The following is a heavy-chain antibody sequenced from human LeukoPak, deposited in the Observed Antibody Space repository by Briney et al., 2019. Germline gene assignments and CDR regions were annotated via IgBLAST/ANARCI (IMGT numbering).Heavy chain of an antibody. V-gene: IGHV4-39*01. CDR2: VYHSAIT. CDR1: GASIRSSSNY. CDR3: AKHGGYWSSNSCLEYCQQ. D-gene: IGHD2-2*01. Sequence: PSETLSLTCTVSGASIRSSSNYWGWIPQPPGKGLEWIVSVYHSAITYYNPSLKSRVTISVDTSKTQFSLKLSSVSGADTAVYYCAKHGGYWSSNSCLEYCQQGGEGTLATLPS. J-gene: IGHJ1*01.